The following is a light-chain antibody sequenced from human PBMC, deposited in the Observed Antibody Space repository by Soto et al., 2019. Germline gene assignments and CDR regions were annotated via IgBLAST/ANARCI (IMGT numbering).Light chain of an antibody. CDR2: EVS. Sequence: QAASVSGSPGQSITISCTGTSSDVGSYNLVSWYQQHPGKAPKLMIYEVSKRPSGVSNRFSGSKSGNTASLTISGLQAEDEADYYCCSYAGSSTFLYVFGTGTKVTVL. V-gene: IGLV2-23*02. J-gene: IGLJ1*01. CDR3: CSYAGSSTFLYV. CDR1: SSDVGSYNL.